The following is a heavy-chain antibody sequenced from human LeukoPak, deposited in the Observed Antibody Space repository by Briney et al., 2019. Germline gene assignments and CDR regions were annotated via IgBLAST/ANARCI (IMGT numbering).Heavy chain of an antibody. D-gene: IGHD6-13*01. Sequence: SETLSLTCTVSGGSISSXXWSWIRQPPGKGLEWIGYIYYSGSTNYNPSLKSRVTISVDTSKNQFSLKLSSVTAADTAVYYCARVQGSSSWYGPFDYWGQGTLVTVSS. V-gene: IGHV4-59*01. CDR3: ARVQGSSSWYGPFDY. CDR2: IYYSGST. CDR1: GGSISSXX. J-gene: IGHJ4*02.